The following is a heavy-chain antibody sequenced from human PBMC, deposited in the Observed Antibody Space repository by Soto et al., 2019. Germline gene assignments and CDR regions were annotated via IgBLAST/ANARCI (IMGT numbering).Heavy chain of an antibody. D-gene: IGHD4-17*01. J-gene: IGHJ4*02. CDR1: GGSFSNNA. CDR2: IILPFGTP. Sequence: VASVKVSCKASGGSFSNNAISWVRQAPGQGLEWMGVIILPFGTPNYAQTFQGRVTITADESMTTAYMELSGLRSEDTAVYYCARGHDYEGYFDYCGRLSLVPVSA. CDR3: ARGHDYEGYFDY. V-gene: IGHV1-69*13.